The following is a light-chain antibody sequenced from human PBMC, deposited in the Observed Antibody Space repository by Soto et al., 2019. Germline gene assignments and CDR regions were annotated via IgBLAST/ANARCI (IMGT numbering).Light chain of an antibody. Sequence: DIQMTQSPSPLSASVGDRVTVTCRASQSISRYLNWYQQKPGNAPKLLIYAASNLQSGVPLRFSGSGSGTDFTLTISSLHPEDVATYYCQKYNSAPWTFGQGTKVEIK. J-gene: IGKJ1*01. CDR3: QKYNSAPWT. CDR1: QSISRY. CDR2: AAS. V-gene: IGKV1-39*01.